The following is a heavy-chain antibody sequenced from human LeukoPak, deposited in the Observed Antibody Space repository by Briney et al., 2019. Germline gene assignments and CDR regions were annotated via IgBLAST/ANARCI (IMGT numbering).Heavy chain of an antibody. D-gene: IGHD2-15*01. CDR1: GYTLTELS. Sequence: ASVKISCKVSGYTLTELSMHWVRQAPGKGLEWMGGFDPEDGETIYAQKFQGRVTMTEDTSTDTAYMELSSLRSEDTAVYYCATWVVVGGAFDIWGQGTMVTVSS. V-gene: IGHV1-24*01. CDR3: ATWVVVGGAFDI. CDR2: FDPEDGET. J-gene: IGHJ3*02.